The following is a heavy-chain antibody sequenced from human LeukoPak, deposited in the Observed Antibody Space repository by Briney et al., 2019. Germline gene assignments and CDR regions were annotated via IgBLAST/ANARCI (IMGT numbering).Heavy chain of an antibody. V-gene: IGHV3-21*01. CDR1: GFMFSSYV. Sequence: PGGSLRLSCAASGFMFSSYVMSWVRQAPGKGLEWVAALTSSSDTTYYGDSVKGRFTISRDNAKNSLYLQMNSLRAEDTAVYYCARLDGYSSGWYGGHLDYWGQGTLVTVSS. J-gene: IGHJ4*02. CDR3: ARLDGYSSGWYGGHLDY. CDR2: LTSSSDTT. D-gene: IGHD6-19*01.